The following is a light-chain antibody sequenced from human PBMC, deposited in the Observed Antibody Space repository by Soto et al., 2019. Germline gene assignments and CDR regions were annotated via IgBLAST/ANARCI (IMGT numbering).Light chain of an antibody. CDR3: QQRSNWPLT. CDR1: QSISSW. J-gene: IGKJ4*01. CDR2: KAS. Sequence: DIQMTQSPSTLSASVGHRVTITCLASQSISSWLAWYQQKPGKAPKLLIYKASSLESGVPSRFSGSGSGTEFTLTISSLEPEDFAVYYCQQRSNWPLTFGGGTKVDI. V-gene: IGKV1-5*03.